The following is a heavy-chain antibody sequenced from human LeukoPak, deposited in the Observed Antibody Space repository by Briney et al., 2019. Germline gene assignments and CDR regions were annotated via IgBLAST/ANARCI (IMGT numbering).Heavy chain of an antibody. D-gene: IGHD3-10*01. V-gene: IGHV4-39*01. J-gene: IGHJ4*02. CDR1: GGSISSSSYY. Sequence: NTSETLSLTCTVSGGSISSSSYYWGWIRQPPGKGLEWIGSIYYSGSTYYNPSLKSRVTISVDTSKNQFSLKLSSVTTADAAVYYCATPANVLLWFGELLPPHFDYWGQGTLVTVSS. CDR2: IYYSGST. CDR3: ATPANVLLWFGELLPPHFDY.